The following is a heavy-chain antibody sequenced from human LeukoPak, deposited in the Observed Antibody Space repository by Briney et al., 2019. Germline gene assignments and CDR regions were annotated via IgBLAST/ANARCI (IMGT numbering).Heavy chain of an antibody. D-gene: IGHD3-22*01. CDR1: GFTFSTYW. CDR2: INPDGSST. CDR3: ARMADYDSSGYYGYFPQ. V-gene: IGHV3-74*01. J-gene: IGHJ1*01. Sequence: GGSLRLSCEASGFTFSTYWMHWVRQAPGEELVYVSRINPDGSSTSYADSVKGRFTISRDNAKNTVYLQMNSLRVDDTALYYCARMADYDSSGYYGYFPQWGQGTLVTVSS.